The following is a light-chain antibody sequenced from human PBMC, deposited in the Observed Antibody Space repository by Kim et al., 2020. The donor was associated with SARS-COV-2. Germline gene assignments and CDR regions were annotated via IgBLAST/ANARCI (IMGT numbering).Light chain of an antibody. Sequence: ASVGDRVHNTCRASQGISNSLAWYQQKPGKVPKLLIYAASTLPSGVPSRFSGSGSGTDFTLTISSLQPEDVATYYCQKYNSVPLTFGGGTKVEIK. CDR1: QGISNS. J-gene: IGKJ4*01. CDR3: QKYNSVPLT. CDR2: AAS. V-gene: IGKV1-27*01.